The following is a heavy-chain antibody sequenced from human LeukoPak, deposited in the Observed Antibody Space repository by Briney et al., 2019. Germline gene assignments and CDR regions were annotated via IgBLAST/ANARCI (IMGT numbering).Heavy chain of an antibody. CDR3: ARVGYYYDISGYYHEDY. D-gene: IGHD3-22*01. J-gene: IGHJ4*02. CDR2: VSSTGGDK. V-gene: IGHV3-11*04. Sequence: PGGSLRLSCTGSGVTFEDYYLSWIRQAPGKGLEWISYVSSTGGDKFYADPVKGRFTISRDNAKNSLYLQMNSLGAEDTAVCYCARVGYYYDISGYYHEDYWGQGALVTVSS. CDR1: GVTFEDYY.